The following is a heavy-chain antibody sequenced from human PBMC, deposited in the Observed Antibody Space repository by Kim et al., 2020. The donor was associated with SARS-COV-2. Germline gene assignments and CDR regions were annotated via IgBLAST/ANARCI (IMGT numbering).Heavy chain of an antibody. CDR2: IYYSGST. V-gene: IGHV4-59*08. CDR3: ARHSTSQQAPQYYFDY. D-gene: IGHD2-2*01. J-gene: IGHJ4*02. Sequence: SETLSLTCTVSGGSISSYYWSWIRQPPGKGLEWIGYIYYSGSTNYNPSLKIRVTISVDTSKNQFSLKLSSVTAADTAVYYCARHSTSQQAPQYYFDYWGQGTLVTVSS. CDR1: GGSISSYY.